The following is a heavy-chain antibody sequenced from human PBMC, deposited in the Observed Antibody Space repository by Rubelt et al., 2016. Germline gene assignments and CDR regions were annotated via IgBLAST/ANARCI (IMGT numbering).Heavy chain of an antibody. J-gene: IGHJ4*02. V-gene: IGHV4-34*01. Sequence: QVQLQQWGAGLLKPSETLSLTCAVYGGSFSRYYWNWIRQPPGKGLEWIGEINHSGRTNYNPSLKSRVIISVDTPKNQFPLELSSVTAADTAVYYCVRIFDHWGQGTLVTVSS. CDR1: GGSFSRYY. CDR3: VRIFDH. CDR2: INHSGRT.